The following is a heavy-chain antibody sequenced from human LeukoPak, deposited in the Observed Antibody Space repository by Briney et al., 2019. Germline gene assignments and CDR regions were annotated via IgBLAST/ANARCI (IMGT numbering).Heavy chain of an antibody. V-gene: IGHV6-1*01. CDR3: ARVFSSAYDTSFDY. D-gene: IGHD5-12*01. CDR2: TYYRSKWYN. Sequence: SQTLSLTCAISGYSVSSNSAAWNWIRQSPSRGLEWLGRTYYRSKWYNGYAVSVKSRVTINPDTSKNQYSLQLNSVTPQDTAVYYCARVFSSAYDTSFDYWGQGTLVTVSS. CDR1: GYSVSSNSAA. J-gene: IGHJ4*02.